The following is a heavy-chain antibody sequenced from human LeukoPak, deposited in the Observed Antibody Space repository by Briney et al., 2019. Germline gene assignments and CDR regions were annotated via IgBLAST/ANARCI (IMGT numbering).Heavy chain of an antibody. CDR3: AREFVPPSEYYDFWRGDYPDS. CDR1: GYTFTSYG. D-gene: IGHD3-3*01. Sequence: GASVKVSCKASGYTFTSYGISWVRQAPGQGLEWMGWISAYNGNTNYAQKLQGRVTMTTDTCTSTAYMELRSLRSDDTAVYYCAREFVPPSEYYDFWRGDYPDSWGQGTLVTVSS. J-gene: IGHJ4*02. V-gene: IGHV1-18*01. CDR2: ISAYNGNT.